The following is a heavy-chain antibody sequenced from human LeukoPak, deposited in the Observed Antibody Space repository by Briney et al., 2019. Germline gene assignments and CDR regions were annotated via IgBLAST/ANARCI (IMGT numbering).Heavy chain of an antibody. CDR2: ISGSGGDT. V-gene: IGHV3-23*01. CDR1: GFTVSSNY. J-gene: IGHJ4*02. Sequence: PGGSLRLSCAASGFTVSSNYMSWVRQAPGKGLEWVSAISGSGGDTYYADTVKGRFTISRDNSKNTLYLQMNSLRAEDTAVYYCAKKGATTGDFDYWGQGTLVTVSS. CDR3: AKKGATTGDFDY. D-gene: IGHD1-26*01.